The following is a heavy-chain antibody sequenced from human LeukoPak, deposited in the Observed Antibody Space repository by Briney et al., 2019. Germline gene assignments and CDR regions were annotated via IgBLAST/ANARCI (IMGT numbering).Heavy chain of an antibody. CDR2: IYYSGST. J-gene: IGHJ3*02. V-gene: IGHV4-30-4*01. D-gene: IGHD5-18*01. CDR1: GGSISSGDYY. Sequence: SQTLSLTCTVSGGSISSGDYYWSWIRQPPGKGLEWIGYIYYSGSTYYNPSLKSRVTISVDTSKNQLSLKLSSVTAADTAVYYCAREGYSYGYREPAFDIWGQGTMVTVSS. CDR3: AREGYSYGYREPAFDI.